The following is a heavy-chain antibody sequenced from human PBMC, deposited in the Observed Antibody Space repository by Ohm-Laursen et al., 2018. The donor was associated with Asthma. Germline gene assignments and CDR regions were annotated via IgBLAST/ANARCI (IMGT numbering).Heavy chain of an antibody. Sequence: ASVKVSCKASGYTFTRYYIHWVRQAPGQGLEWMGIINPTGGTTNYSQKFKGRVTMTRDTSTSTVYMQLSSLRSEDTAVYYCGRDRDGYRPSTWFDPWGQGTLVAVSS. CDR3: GRDRDGYRPSTWFDP. J-gene: IGHJ5*02. D-gene: IGHD5-24*01. CDR1: GYTFTRYY. CDR2: INPTGGTT. V-gene: IGHV1-46*01.